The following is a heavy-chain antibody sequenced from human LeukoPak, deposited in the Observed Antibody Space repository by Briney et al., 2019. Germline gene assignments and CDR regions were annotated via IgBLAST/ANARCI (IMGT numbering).Heavy chain of an antibody. V-gene: IGHV4-59*08. D-gene: IGHD4-17*01. CDR1: GGSISSYY. Sequence: PSETLSLTCTVSGGSISSYYWSWIRQPPGKGLEWIGYIYYSGSTNYNPSLKSRVTISVDTSKNQFSLKLSSVTAADTAVYYCARTTTVPWYFDLWGRGTLVTVSS. J-gene: IGHJ2*01. CDR2: IYYSGST. CDR3: ARTTTVPWYFDL.